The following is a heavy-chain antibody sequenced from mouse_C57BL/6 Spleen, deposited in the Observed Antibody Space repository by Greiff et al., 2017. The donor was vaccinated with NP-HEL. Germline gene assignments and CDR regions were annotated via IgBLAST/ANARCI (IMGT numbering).Heavy chain of an antibody. CDR3: ALITTVVATHRYYFDY. J-gene: IGHJ2*01. Sequence: QVQLQQPGAELVRPGSSVKLSCKASGYTFTSYWMHWVKQRPIQGLEWIGNIDPSDSETHYNQKFKDKATLTVDKSSSTAYMQLSSLTSEDSAVYYCALITTVVATHRYYFDYWGQGTTLTVSS. D-gene: IGHD1-1*01. CDR2: IDPSDSET. V-gene: IGHV1-52*01. CDR1: GYTFTSYW.